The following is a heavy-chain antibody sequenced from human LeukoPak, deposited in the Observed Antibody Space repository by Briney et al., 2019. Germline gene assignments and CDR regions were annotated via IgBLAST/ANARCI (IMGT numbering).Heavy chain of an antibody. CDR1: GFTFSSYA. Sequence: HSGGSLRLSCAASGFTFSSYAMSWVRQAPGKGLEWVSGISTGGDITHHADSVKGRSTISRDNSKNTLYLQMNSLRAEDTALYYCITPLPYSAQGGQGTLVTVSS. CDR2: ISTGGDIT. CDR3: ITPLPYSAQ. D-gene: IGHD2-21*01. J-gene: IGHJ4*02. V-gene: IGHV3-23*01.